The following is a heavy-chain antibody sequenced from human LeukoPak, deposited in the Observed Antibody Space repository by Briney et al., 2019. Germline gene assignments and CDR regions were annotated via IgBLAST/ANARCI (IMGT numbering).Heavy chain of an antibody. CDR1: GISLSNYA. Sequence: GGSLRLSCVVSGISLSNYAMTWVRQAPRKGLWWVSYTSERGGSTTYADSVKGGFTTSTDTSLSRLYLQIKKLRAEDTAVYFCAKRRVVIRGILVIGYHQEAYHYDFWGQGVLVTVSS. D-gene: IGHD3-10*01. J-gene: IGHJ4*02. CDR2: TSERGGST. V-gene: IGHV3-23*01. CDR3: AKRRVVIRGILVIGYHQEAYHYDF.